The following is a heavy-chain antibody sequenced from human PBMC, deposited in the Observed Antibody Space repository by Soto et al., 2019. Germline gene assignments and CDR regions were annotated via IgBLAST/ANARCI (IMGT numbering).Heavy chain of an antibody. V-gene: IGHV1-69*02. Sequence: QVQLVQSGAEVKKPGSSVRLSCTASGDTFSFYTISWVRQAPGQGPEWMGRIIPMVGMADYPQKFQGRVTISADKSTSTAYMVLSSLRSDDTAVYFCATNYGSGSTHFDYWGQVPWSPSRQ. CDR2: IIPMVGMA. CDR3: ATNYGSGSTHFDY. D-gene: IGHD3-10*01. J-gene: IGHJ4*01. CDR1: GDTFSFYT.